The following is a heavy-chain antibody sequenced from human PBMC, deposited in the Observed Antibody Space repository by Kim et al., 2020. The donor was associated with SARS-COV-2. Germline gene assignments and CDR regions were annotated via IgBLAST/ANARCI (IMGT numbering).Heavy chain of an antibody. CDR3: ARADTYYYDSSGRPHHDAFDS. V-gene: IGHV4-38-2*02. CDR1: GYSISSNYF. J-gene: IGHJ3*02. Sequence: SETLSLTCTVSGYSISSNYFWGWIRQPPGKGLEWIGSIYHSGSIYYNPSLKSRVTISLDTSKNQFSLKLSSVTAADTAVYYCARADTYYYDSSGRPHHDAFDSWGQGTMVTVSS. CDR2: IYHSGSI. D-gene: IGHD3-22*01.